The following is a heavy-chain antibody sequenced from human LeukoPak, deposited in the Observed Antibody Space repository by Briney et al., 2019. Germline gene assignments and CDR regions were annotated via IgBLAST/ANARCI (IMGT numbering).Heavy chain of an antibody. CDR2: IWYDGSNK. CDR3: AIQSRILTGYQYYFDY. D-gene: IGHD3-9*01. CDR1: GFTFSSYG. J-gene: IGHJ4*02. Sequence: GGSLRLSCAASGFTFSSYGMHWVRQAPGKELEWVAVIWYDGSNKYYADSVKGRFTISRDNSKNTLYLQMNSLRAEDTAVYYCAIQSRILTGYQYYFDYWGQGTLVTVSS. V-gene: IGHV3-33*01.